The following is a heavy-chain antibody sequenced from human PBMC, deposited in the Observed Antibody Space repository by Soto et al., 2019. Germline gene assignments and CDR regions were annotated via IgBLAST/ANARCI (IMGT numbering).Heavy chain of an antibody. CDR3: ARPAHGVVVSAALDY. V-gene: IGHV1-46*01. Sequence: QVQLMQSGAEVKKPGASVKGSCNAYGDTFTDYYIHWVRQATGQGLEWLGTVNPSGGHTNYAQHFIGRSLMTREASTRGLGLVLASLASAQAAIYYSARPAHGVVVSAALDYWGQGTLVTVS. J-gene: IGHJ4*02. D-gene: IGHD2-21*01. CDR1: GDTFTDYY. CDR2: VNPSGGHT.